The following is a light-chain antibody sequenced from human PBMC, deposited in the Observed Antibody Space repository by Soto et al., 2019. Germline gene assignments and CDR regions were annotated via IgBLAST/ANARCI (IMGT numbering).Light chain of an antibody. CDR2: GVS. Sequence: EIVMTQSPATLSLSPGERATLSCRASQSVSSNLAWYQQQTGQPPRLLIYGVSTRATGIPARFSGSGSGTEFTLTISSLQSEDFAVYYCQHYNNWPRTFGQGTKVEIK. CDR1: QSVSSN. CDR3: QHYNNWPRT. V-gene: IGKV3-15*01. J-gene: IGKJ1*01.